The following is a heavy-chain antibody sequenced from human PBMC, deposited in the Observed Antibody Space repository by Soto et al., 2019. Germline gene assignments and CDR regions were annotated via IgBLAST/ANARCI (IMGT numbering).Heavy chain of an antibody. V-gene: IGHV3-74*01. CDR3: ATAEVDY. CDR1: GYAFGNHW. J-gene: IGHJ4*02. Sequence: GGSLRLSCAVAGYAFGNHWMHWVRQAPGKGLEWVSRMNSDGGIINYVDSVKGRFIVSRDNARNTLYLQMNSLRVEDTAVYYCATAEVDYWGPGTLVTVSS. CDR2: MNSDGGII.